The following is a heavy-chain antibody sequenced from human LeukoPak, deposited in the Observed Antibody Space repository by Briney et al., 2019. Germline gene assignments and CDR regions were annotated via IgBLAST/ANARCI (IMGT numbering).Heavy chain of an antibody. Sequence: ASVKVSCKASGGTFSSYAISWVRQAPGQGLEWMGGIIPIFGTANYAQKFQGRVTMSTDTVTSTAYMELRSLRSDDTAVYYCARELHVERDDYWGQGTLVTVSS. D-gene: IGHD1-1*01. CDR2: IIPIFGTA. V-gene: IGHV1-69*05. J-gene: IGHJ4*02. CDR3: ARELHVERDDY. CDR1: GGTFSSYA.